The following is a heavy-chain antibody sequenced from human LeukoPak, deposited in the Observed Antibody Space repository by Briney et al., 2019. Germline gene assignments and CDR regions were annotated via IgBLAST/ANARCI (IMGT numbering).Heavy chain of an antibody. CDR2: IYYSGST. CDR1: GGSISSGDYY. CDR3: AREGVEPAAAQGDFDI. D-gene: IGHD2-2*01. J-gene: IGHJ3*02. Sequence: SETLSLTCTVSGGSISSGDYYWSWIRQPPGKGLEWIGYIYYSGSTYYNPSLKSRVTISVDTSKNQFSLKLSSVTAADTAVYYCAREGVEPAAAQGDFDIWGQGTMVTVSS. V-gene: IGHV4-30-4*01.